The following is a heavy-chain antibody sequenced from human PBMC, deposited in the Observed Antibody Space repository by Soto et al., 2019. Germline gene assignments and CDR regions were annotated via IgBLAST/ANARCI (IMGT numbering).Heavy chain of an antibody. V-gene: IGHV4-34*01. Sequence: KPSETLSLTCAVYGGSFSGYYWSWIRQPPGKGLEWIGEINHSGSTNYNPSLKSRVTISVDTSKNQFSLKLSSVTAADTAVYYCARRARSGYVLYYYYGMDVWGQGTTVTVSS. J-gene: IGHJ6*02. CDR3: ARRARSGYVLYYYYGMDV. D-gene: IGHD5-12*01. CDR1: GGSFSGYY. CDR2: INHSGST.